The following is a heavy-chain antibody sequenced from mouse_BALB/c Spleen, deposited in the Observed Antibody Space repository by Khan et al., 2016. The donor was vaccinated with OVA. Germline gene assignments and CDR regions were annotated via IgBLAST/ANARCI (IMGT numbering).Heavy chain of an antibody. CDR3: ARAYYGNDREAMDY. D-gene: IGHD2-9*01. J-gene: IGHJ4*01. Sequence: VQLQESGPGLVAPSQSLSITCTVSGFSLTGYGVNWVRQPPGKGLEWLGMIWGDGSSDYNSALKSRLNLSKDNSKSQVFLKMNSLQTDDTARYYCARAYYGNDREAMDYWGQGTSVTVSA. V-gene: IGHV2-6-7*01. CDR1: GFSLTGYG. CDR2: IWGDGSS.